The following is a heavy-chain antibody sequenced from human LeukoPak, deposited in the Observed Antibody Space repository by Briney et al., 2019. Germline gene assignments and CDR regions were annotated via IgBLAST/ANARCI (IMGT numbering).Heavy chain of an antibody. V-gene: IGHV3-7*01. J-gene: IGHJ6*03. CDR1: GFTFSSYW. CDR3: AREGEQWLVRPYYYYYMDV. CDR2: IKQDGSEK. Sequence: GGSLRLSCAASGFTFSSYWMSWVRQAPGKGLEWVANIKQDGSEKYYVDSVKGRFTISRDNAKNSLSLQLNGLRAEDTAVYYCAREGEQWLVRPYYYYYMDVWGKGTTVTVSS. D-gene: IGHD6-19*01.